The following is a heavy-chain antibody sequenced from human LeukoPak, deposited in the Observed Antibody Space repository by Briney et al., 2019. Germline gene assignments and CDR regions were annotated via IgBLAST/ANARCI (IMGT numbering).Heavy chain of an antibody. CDR3: ARDQRVTGRPDIDY. Sequence: PGGSLRLSCAASGFTFSNHWMRWVRQPPGKGLVWVSRISSDGSSTTYADSVKGRFTISRDNAKNTLYLQMNNLRAEDTAMYYCARDQRVTGRPDIDYWGQGTLVIVSS. CDR2: ISSDGSST. CDR1: GFTFSNHW. V-gene: IGHV3-74*03. D-gene: IGHD6-6*01. J-gene: IGHJ4*02.